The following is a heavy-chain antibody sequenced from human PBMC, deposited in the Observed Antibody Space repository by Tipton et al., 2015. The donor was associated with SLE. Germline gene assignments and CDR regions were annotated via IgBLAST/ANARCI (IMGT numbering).Heavy chain of an antibody. D-gene: IGHD5-18*01. CDR3: ARVRVDTAMGVFDF. V-gene: IGHV1-18*01. CDR1: GYTFTSYG. J-gene: IGHJ4*02. Sequence: QLVQSGAEVKKPGASVKVSCKASGYTFTSYGISWVRQAPGQGLEWMGWISGYNGNTNYAQKLQGRVTMTSDTSTSTAYMELRSLRSDDTAIYYCARVRVDTAMGVFDFWGQGTLVTVSS. CDR2: ISGYNGNT.